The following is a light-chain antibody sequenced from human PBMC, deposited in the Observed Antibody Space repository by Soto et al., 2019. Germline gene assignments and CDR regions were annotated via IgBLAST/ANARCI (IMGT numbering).Light chain of an antibody. Sequence: EIVLTQSPAPLSLSPGERATLSCRASQSVSSYLAWYQKKPGQAPRLLIYDASNRATGIPARFSGSWSGTDFTLTISSLEPEDFAVYYCQQRSNWPTFGGGTKVEIK. V-gene: IGKV3-11*01. J-gene: IGKJ4*01. CDR1: QSVSSY. CDR2: DAS. CDR3: QQRSNWPT.